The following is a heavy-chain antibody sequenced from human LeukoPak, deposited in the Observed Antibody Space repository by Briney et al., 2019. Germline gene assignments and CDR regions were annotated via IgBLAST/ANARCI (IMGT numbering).Heavy chain of an antibody. CDR3: ARGIVVVVTATSNWFDP. CDR1: GFTFSSYW. J-gene: IGHJ5*02. D-gene: IGHD2-15*01. V-gene: IGHV3-74*01. Sequence: GSLRLCCAASGFTFSSYWMHWVRQAPGKGLVWVSRINSDGSSTSYADSVKGRFTISRDNSKNTLYLQMNSLRTEDTAVYYCARGIVVVVTATSNWFDPWGQGTLVTVSS. CDR2: INSDGSST.